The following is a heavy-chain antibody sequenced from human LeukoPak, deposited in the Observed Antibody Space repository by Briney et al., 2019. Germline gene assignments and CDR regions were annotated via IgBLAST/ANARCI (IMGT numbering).Heavy chain of an antibody. D-gene: IGHD3-10*01. CDR2: IKQDGSEK. CDR1: GFTFSSYW. CDR3: ARDPGSGSYYNTFVGY. J-gene: IGHJ4*02. V-gene: IGHV3-7*01. Sequence: GGSLRLSCAASGFTFSSYWVSWVRQAPGKGLEWVANIKQDGSEKYYVDSVKGRFTISRDNAKNSLYLQMNSLRAEDTAVYYCARDPGSGSYYNTFVGYWGQGTLVTVSS.